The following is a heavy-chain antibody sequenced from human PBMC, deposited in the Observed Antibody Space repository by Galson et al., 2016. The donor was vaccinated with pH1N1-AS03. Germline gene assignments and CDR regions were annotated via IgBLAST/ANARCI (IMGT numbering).Heavy chain of an antibody. CDR3: VHGAREAAAGFFDY. CDR1: GYTFISYV. J-gene: IGHJ4*02. V-gene: IGHV1-3*01. D-gene: IGHD6-13*01. CDR2: INAGNGNT. Sequence: SVKVSCKASGYTFISYVMHWVRQAPGQRLEWMGWINAGNGNTTYSQSFQGRVTITRDTSASKAYMELSSLRSEDSATYYCVHGAREAAAGFFDYWGQGTRVTVSS.